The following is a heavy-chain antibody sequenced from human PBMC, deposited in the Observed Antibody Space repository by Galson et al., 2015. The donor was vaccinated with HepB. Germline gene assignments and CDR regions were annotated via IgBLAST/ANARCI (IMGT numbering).Heavy chain of an antibody. V-gene: IGHV2-5*01. CDR2: IYWNDDV. CDR1: GFSISTSAVG. J-gene: IGHJ4*02. CDR3: AHRRPNTAMAYDY. D-gene: IGHD5-18*01. Sequence: PALVKPTQTLTLTCTFSGFSISTSAVGVGWIRQPPGKALEWLAIIYWNDDVHYSPSLKSRLTITKDTSKNQVFLTVTNVDPVDTATYYCAHRRPNTAMAYDYWGQGTLVTVSS.